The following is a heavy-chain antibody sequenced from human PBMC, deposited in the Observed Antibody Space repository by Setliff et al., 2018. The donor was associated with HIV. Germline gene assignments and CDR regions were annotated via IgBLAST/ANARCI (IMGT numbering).Heavy chain of an antibody. V-gene: IGHV4-59*11. D-gene: IGHD3-22*01. CDR1: GVSISSHY. CDR2: IYNSGRT. CDR3: ARARGSYYDTSGYPLPLDY. J-gene: IGHJ4*02. Sequence: SETLSLTCTVSGVSISSHYWSWIRQPPGKGLEWIGYIYNSGRTNYNPSLTSRVTISVDTSKNQFSLKLSSVTAADTAVYYCARARGSYYDTSGYPLPLDYWGQGTLVTVSS.